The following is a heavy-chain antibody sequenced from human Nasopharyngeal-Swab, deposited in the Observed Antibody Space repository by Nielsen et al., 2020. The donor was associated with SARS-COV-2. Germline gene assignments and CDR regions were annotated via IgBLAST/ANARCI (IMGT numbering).Heavy chain of an antibody. CDR1: GYTFTGYY. J-gene: IGHJ4*02. V-gene: IGHV1-2*05. CDR3: ARDLRGYSGYDLRIDY. D-gene: IGHD5-12*01. Sequence: ASVKVSCKASGYTFTGYYMHWVRQAPGQGLEWMGRINPNSGGTNYAQKFQGRVTMTRDTSISTAYMELSRLRSDDTVVYYCARDLRGYSGYDLRIDYWGQGTLVTVSS. CDR2: INPNSGGT.